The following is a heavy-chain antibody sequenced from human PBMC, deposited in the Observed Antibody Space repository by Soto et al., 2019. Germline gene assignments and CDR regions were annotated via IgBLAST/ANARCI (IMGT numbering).Heavy chain of an antibody. CDR2: INSDGTIS. V-gene: IGHV3-74*01. CDR3: ARDREGYDILPMDV. Sequence: PGGSLRLSCAASGFTFDTYWMNWVRQAPGKGPEWLSGINSDGTISSYADSVKGRFTISRDNAKNSLYLQMNSLRAEDTAVYYCARDREGYDILPMDVWGQGTTVTVSS. J-gene: IGHJ6*02. D-gene: IGHD3-9*01. CDR1: GFTFDTYW.